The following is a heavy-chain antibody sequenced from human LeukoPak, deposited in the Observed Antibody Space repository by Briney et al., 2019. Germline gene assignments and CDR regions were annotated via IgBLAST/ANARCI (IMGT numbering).Heavy chain of an antibody. V-gene: IGHV1-46*01. D-gene: IGHD6-19*01. CDR2: INPSGDNT. CDR1: GYTFTSYY. J-gene: IGHJ6*03. CDR3: ARYSSGSYYYYMDV. Sequence: ASVKVSCKASGYTFTSYYMYWVRQAPGQGLEWMGIINPSGDNTNYAQKFQGRVTMTRDMSTTTVYMELSSLRSEDTAVYYCARYSSGSYYYYMDVWGKGTTVTVSS.